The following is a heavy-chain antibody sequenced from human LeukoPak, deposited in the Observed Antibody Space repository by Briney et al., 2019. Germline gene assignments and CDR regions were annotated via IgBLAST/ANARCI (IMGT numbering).Heavy chain of an antibody. J-gene: IGHJ4*02. CDR1: GFTFSSYE. D-gene: IGHD2-2*01. CDR2: ISSSGSTI. CDR3: ASSRKNVPDY. Sequence: GGSLRLSCAASGFTFSSYEMNWVRQAPGKGLEWVSCISSSGSTIYYADSVKGRFTISRDNAKNSLYLQMNSLRAEDTAVYYCASSRKNVPDYWGQGTLVTVSS. V-gene: IGHV3-48*03.